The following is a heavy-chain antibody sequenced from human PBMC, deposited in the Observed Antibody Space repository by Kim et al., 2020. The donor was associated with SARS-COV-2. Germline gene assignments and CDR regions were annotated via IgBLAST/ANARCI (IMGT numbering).Heavy chain of an antibody. CDR1: GFTFSSYD. J-gene: IGHJ3*02. CDR3: ARGHGGQWAFDI. D-gene: IGHD3-16*01. Sequence: GGSLRLSCAASGFTFSSYDMHWVRQATGKGLEWVSAIGTAGDTYYPGSVKGRITISRENAKNSLYLQMNSLRAGDTAVYYCARGHGGQWAFDIWGQGTMVTVSS. CDR2: IGTAGDT. V-gene: IGHV3-13*01.